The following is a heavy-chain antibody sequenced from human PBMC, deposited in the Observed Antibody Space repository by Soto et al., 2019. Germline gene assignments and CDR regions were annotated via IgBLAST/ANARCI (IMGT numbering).Heavy chain of an antibody. CDR2: ISGSGGST. V-gene: IGHV3-23*01. D-gene: IGHD3-3*01. CDR3: AKDSEGVLTIFGVYYFDY. Sequence: PGGSLRLSCAASGFTFSSYAMSWVRQAPGKGLEWVSVISGSGGSTYYADSVKGRFTISRDNSKNTLYLQMNSLRAEDTAVYYCAKDSEGVLTIFGVYYFDYWGQGTLVTVSS. CDR1: GFTFSSYA. J-gene: IGHJ4*02.